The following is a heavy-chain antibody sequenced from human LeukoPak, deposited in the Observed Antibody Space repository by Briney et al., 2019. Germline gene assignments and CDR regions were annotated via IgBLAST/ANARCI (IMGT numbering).Heavy chain of an antibody. CDR3: AREYSSSSGRTFDY. CDR1: GGSISSYY. Sequence: SETLSLTCTVSGGSISSYYWNWLRQPAGKGLEWIGRISTTGSTNYNPSLKSRLTMSVDTSKKQFSLRLSSVSAADTAVHYCAREYSSSSGRTFDYWGQGSLVTVSS. CDR2: ISTTGST. V-gene: IGHV4-4*07. J-gene: IGHJ4*02. D-gene: IGHD6-6*01.